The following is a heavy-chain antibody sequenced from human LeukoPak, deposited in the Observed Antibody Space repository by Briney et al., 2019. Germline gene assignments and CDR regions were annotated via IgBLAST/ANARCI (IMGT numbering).Heavy chain of an antibody. CDR2: INPSGGSA. V-gene: IGHV1-46*01. J-gene: IGHJ6*03. Sequence: GASVKVSCKASGYTFTSYYMHWVRQAPGQGLEWMGIINPSGGSASYAQKFQGRVTMTRDTSTSTVYMELSSLRYEDTAVYYCARGGDGYSYYYYYMDVWGKGTTVTISS. D-gene: IGHD5-24*01. CDR3: ARGGDGYSYYYYYMDV. CDR1: GYTFTSYY.